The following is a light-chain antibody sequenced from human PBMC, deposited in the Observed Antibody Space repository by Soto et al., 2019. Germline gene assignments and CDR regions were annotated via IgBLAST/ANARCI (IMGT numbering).Light chain of an antibody. V-gene: IGKV3D-15*01. CDR2: AAS. J-gene: IGKJ1*01. Sequence: EIVMTQSPATLSVSPGERATLSCRASQSVSSKLAWYQQKPGQAPRLLIYAASTRATCIPARFSGSGSGTEFTLTISILQSEDFAIYYCPQYNILRTFGQATDVEIK. CDR3: PQYNILRT. CDR1: QSVSSK.